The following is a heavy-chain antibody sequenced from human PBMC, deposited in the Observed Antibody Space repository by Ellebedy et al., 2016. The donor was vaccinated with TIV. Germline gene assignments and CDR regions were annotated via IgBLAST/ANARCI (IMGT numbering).Heavy chain of an antibody. CDR2: IRFSGSTI. V-gene: IGHV3-11*01. D-gene: IGHD6-13*01. J-gene: IGHJ5*02. Sequence: GESLKISCAASGFNFGDYNMMWIRQAPGKGLEWVSYIRFSGSTIYYADSVKGRFTISRDNAKNSLYLQMNSLRAEDTAVYYCARSGRQQLVRGWFDPWGQGTLVTVSS. CDR1: GFNFGDYN. CDR3: ARSGRQQLVRGWFDP.